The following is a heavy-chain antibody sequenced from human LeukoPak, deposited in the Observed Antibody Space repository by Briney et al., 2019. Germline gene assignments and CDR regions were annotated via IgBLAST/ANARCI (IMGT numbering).Heavy chain of an antibody. CDR1: GFIFSSYS. CDR3: ARDSGGDYYSDI. D-gene: IGHD4-17*01. J-gene: IGHJ3*02. Sequence: GGSLRLSCAASGFIFSSYSMNWVRQAPGKGLEWVSSISSSSSYIYYADSVKGRFTISRDNAKNSLYLQMNSLRAEDTAVYYCARDSGGDYYSDIWGQGTMVTVSS. V-gene: IGHV3-21*01. CDR2: ISSSSSYI.